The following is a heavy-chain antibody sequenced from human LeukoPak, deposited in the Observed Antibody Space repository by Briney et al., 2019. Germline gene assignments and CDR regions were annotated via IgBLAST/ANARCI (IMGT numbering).Heavy chain of an antibody. V-gene: IGHV4-39*01. J-gene: IGHJ4*02. CDR2: IYYSGST. Sequence: SETLSLTCTVSGGSISSSSYYWGWIRQPPGKGLEWIGSIYYSGSTYYNPSLKSRVTISVDTSKNQFSLKLSSVTAADTAVYYCARATHPGDYGGYFQLGYFDYWGQGTLVTVSS. CDR1: GGSISSSSYY. CDR3: ARATHPGDYGGYFQLGYFDY. D-gene: IGHD4-17*01.